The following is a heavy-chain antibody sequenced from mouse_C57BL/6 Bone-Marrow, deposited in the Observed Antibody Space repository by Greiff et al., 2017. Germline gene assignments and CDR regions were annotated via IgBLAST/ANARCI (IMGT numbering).Heavy chain of an antibody. J-gene: IGHJ2*01. CDR2: IDPETGGT. D-gene: IGHD4-1*01. Sequence: LVESGAELVRPGASVTLSCKASGYTFTDYEMHWVKQTPVHGLEWIGAIDPETGGTAYNQKFKGKAILTADKSSSTAYMELRSLTSEDSAVYYCTRWDVGYWGQGTTLTVSS. V-gene: IGHV1-15*01. CDR3: TRWDVGY. CDR1: GYTFTDYE.